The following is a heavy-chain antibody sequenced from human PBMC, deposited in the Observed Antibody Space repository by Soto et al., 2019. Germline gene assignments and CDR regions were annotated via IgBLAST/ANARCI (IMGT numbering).Heavy chain of an antibody. CDR3: ASLNYDFWSGYRESPNFDY. D-gene: IGHD3-3*01. V-gene: IGHV4-59*08. Sequence: SETLSLTCTFSGGSISSYYWSWIRQPPGKGLEWIGYIYYSGSTNYNPSLKSRVTISVDTSKNQFSLKLSSVTAADTAVYYCASLNYDFWSGYRESPNFDYWGQGTLVTVSS. CDR2: IYYSGST. CDR1: GGSISSYY. J-gene: IGHJ4*02.